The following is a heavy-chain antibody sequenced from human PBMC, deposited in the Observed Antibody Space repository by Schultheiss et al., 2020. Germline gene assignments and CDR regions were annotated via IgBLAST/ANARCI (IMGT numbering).Heavy chain of an antibody. CDR2: IYYSGST. D-gene: IGHD4-17*01. CDR3: ARDHGDPYGDYYYYYYYGMDV. CDR1: GGSISSSNW. V-gene: IGHV4-4*02. Sequence: SETLSLTCAVSGGSISSSNWWSWVRQPPGKGLEWIGYIYYSGSTYYNPSLKSRVTISVDTSKNQFSLRLSSVTAADTAVYYCARDHGDPYGDYYYYYYYGMDVWGQGTTVTVSS. J-gene: IGHJ6*02.